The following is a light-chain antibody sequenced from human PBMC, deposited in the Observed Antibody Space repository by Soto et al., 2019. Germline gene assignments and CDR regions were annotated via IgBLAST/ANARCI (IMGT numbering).Light chain of an antibody. J-gene: IGKJ2*01. V-gene: IGKV3-20*01. CDR2: GAS. CDR1: QSLDSRY. CDR3: QQYGPSLPMYT. Sequence: ENVLTQSPGTLSLSPGERVTLSCRTSQSLDSRYLAWYQQKPGQAPRLLIYGASNRATGSPDRFRGSGSGKDFTLTISGLEPEAFAVYYCQQYGPSLPMYTCGQGTKLEIK.